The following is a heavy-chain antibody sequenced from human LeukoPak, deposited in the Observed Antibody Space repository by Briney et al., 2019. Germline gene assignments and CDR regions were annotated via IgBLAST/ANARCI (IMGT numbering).Heavy chain of an antibody. D-gene: IGHD5-12*01. CDR2: IKSKTDGGTT. Sequence: GGSLRLSCAASGFTFSNAWISWVRQAPGKGLEWVGRIKSKTDGGTTDYAAPMKGRFTISRDDSKNTLYLQMNSLKTEDTAVYYCTTEYSGYDLIDYWSQGTLVTVSS. V-gene: IGHV3-15*01. CDR3: TTEYSGYDLIDY. CDR1: GFTFSNAW. J-gene: IGHJ4*02.